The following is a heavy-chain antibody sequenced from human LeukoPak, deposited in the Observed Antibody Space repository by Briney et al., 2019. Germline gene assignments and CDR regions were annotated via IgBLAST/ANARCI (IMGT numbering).Heavy chain of an antibody. CDR2: IYTSGST. Sequence: SGTLSLTCAVSGGSISSYYWSWIRQPAGKGLEWIGRIYTSGSTNYNPSLKSRVTISVDTSKNQFSLKLSSVTAADTAVYYCARWGVWEGNYFDYWGQGTLVIVSS. J-gene: IGHJ4*02. CDR1: GGSISSYY. D-gene: IGHD3-16*01. V-gene: IGHV4-4*07. CDR3: ARWGVWEGNYFDY.